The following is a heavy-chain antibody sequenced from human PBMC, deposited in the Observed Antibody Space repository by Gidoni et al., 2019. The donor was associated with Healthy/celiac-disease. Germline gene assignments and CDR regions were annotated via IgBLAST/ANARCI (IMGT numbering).Heavy chain of an antibody. J-gene: IGHJ1*01. V-gene: IGHV3-64D*06. CDR3: VKMIAVASEYFQH. CDR1: GFTFSSYA. Sequence: EVQLVASGGGLVQPGGSLRLHCSASGFTFSSYAMHWVRQAPGKGLEYVSAISSNGGSTYYADSVKGRFTISRDNSKNTLYLQMSSLRAEDTAVYYCVKMIAVASEYFQHWGQGTLVTVSS. CDR2: ISSNGGST. D-gene: IGHD6-19*01.